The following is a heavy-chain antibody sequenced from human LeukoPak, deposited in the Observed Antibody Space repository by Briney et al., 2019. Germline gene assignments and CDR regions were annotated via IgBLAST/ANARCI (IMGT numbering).Heavy chain of an antibody. Sequence: PGGSLRLSRVASAFTFSSYSMNWVRQAPGKGLEWVSVIYSGGSTYYADSVKGRFTISRDNAKNSLYLQMNSLRAEDTAVYYCAELGITMIGGVWGKGTTVTISS. J-gene: IGHJ6*04. CDR3: AELGITMIGGV. V-gene: IGHV3-66*01. CDR2: IYSGGST. D-gene: IGHD3-10*02. CDR1: AFTFSSYS.